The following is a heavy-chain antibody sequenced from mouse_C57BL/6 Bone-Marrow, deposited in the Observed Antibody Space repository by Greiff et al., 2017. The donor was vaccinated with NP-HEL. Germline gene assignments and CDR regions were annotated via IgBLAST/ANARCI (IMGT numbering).Heavy chain of an antibody. Sequence: VQLQQSGAELARPGASVKLSCKASGYTFTSYGISWVKQRTGQGLEWIGEIYPRSGNTYYNEKFKGKATLTADKSSSTAYMELRSLTSEDSAVSVYASVPYYSNYACFAYWGQGTLVTVSA. CDR1: GYTFTSYG. CDR3: ASVPYYSNYACFAY. CDR2: IYPRSGNT. V-gene: IGHV1-81*01. J-gene: IGHJ3*01. D-gene: IGHD2-5*01.